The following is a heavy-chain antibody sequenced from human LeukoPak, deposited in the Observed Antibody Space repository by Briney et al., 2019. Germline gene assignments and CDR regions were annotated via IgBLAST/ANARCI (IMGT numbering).Heavy chain of an antibody. CDR3: ARHGAGALVFDI. D-gene: IGHD1-26*01. J-gene: IGHJ3*02. CDR1: GASISSSRYY. Sequence: PSETPSLAFTVSGASISSSRYYCGWVRQPPGKGLQWIGSIYYSGSTYYNSSLKSRVTISVDTSKNQFSLKLSSVTAADTAVYYCARHGAGALVFDIWGEGNMVTVSS. V-gene: IGHV4-39*01. CDR2: IYYSGST.